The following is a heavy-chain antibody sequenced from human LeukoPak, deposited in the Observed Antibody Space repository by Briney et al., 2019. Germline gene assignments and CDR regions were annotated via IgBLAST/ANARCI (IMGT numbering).Heavy chain of an antibody. D-gene: IGHD5-12*01. CDR3: ARLRSGYEDGMDV. CDR2: IYYSGST. J-gene: IGHJ6*02. CDR1: SGSISSSSYY. V-gene: IGHV4-61*05. Sequence: SEALSLTCTVSSGSISSSSYYWSWIRQPPGKGLEWTGYIYYSGSTNYNPSLKSRITISVDTSKNQFSLKLSSVTAADTAVYYCARLRSGYEDGMDVWGQGTTVTVSS.